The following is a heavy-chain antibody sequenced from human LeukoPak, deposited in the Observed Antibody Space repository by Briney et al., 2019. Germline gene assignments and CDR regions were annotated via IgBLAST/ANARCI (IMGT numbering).Heavy chain of an antibody. CDR1: GFTFSSYS. CDR3: ARDLSGHYYDSSGYYPNDAFDI. J-gene: IGHJ3*02. CDR2: ISSSSSYI. Sequence: PGGSLRLSCAASGFTFSSYSMNWVRQAPGKGLEWVSFISSSSSYIYYADSVKGRFTISRDNAKNSLYLQMNSLRAEDTAVYYCARDLSGHYYDSSGYYPNDAFDIWGQGTMVTVSS. V-gene: IGHV3-21*01. D-gene: IGHD3-22*01.